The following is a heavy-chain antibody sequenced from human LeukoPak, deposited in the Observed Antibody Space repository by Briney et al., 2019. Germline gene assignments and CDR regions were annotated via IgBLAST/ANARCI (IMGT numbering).Heavy chain of an antibody. Sequence: GGSLRLSCAASGFTFSSYSMNWVRQAPGKGLEWVSIISYDGRNKFYADSVKGRFTISRDDSQNTLYLQMNSLRPEDAAVYYCATDIRAVGDSRYFDYWGQGTLVTVSS. J-gene: IGHJ4*02. CDR2: ISYDGRNK. D-gene: IGHD1-26*01. CDR3: ATDIRAVGDSRYFDY. V-gene: IGHV3-30*03. CDR1: GFTFSSYS.